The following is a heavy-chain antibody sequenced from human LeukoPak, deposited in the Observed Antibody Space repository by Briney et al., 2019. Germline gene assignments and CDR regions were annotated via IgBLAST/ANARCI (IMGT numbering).Heavy chain of an antibody. J-gene: IGHJ4*02. CDR2: FDPVDGEDGEI. D-gene: IGHD4-23*01. V-gene: IGHV1-24*01. CDR3: GTRNYGGNSGGYFVF. Sequence: GASVKVSCKVSGYSLSKLSTHWVRQASGKGLEWMGGFDPVDGEDGEIIYAQKFQGRVTMTEDRSADTAYMELSRLRSDDTAVYYCGTRNYGGNSGGYFVFWGQGTLVTVSS. CDR1: GYSLSKLS.